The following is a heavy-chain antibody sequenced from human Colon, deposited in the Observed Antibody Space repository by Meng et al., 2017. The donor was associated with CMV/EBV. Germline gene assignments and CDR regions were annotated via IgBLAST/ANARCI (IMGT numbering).Heavy chain of an antibody. CDR3: ARDRVSMVRGVIYDYYGMDV. D-gene: IGHD3-10*01. CDR1: GDSVSSNSAA. CDR2: TYYKSKWYD. J-gene: IGHJ6*02. Sequence: SQTLSLTCAISGDSVSSNSAAWNWVRQSPSRGLEWLGRTYYKSKWYDDYAVAVKSRITITPDTPTNRFSLHLKSVTPEDTAVYYCARDRVSMVRGVIYDYYGMDVWGQGTTVTVSS. V-gene: IGHV6-1*01.